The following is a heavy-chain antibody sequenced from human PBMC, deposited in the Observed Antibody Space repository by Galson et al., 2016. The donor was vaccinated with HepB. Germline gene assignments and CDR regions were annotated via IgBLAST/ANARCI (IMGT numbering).Heavy chain of an antibody. J-gene: IGHJ6*02. Sequence: SVKVSCKASGGTFSSYVISWVRLAPGEGLEWMGGIIPFFGAAHYAQKFRGRVTITADESTSTAYMELSSLSSEDTAVYCCAREESYCSGTSCPDYYYYYYGMDVWGQGTTVTVSS. CDR1: GGTFSSYV. V-gene: IGHV1-69*13. CDR2: IIPFFGAA. CDR3: AREESYCSGTSCPDYYYYYYGMDV. D-gene: IGHD2-2*01.